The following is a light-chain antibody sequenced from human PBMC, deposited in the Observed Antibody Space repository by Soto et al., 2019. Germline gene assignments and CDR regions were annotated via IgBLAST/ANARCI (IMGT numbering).Light chain of an antibody. CDR3: EQFNFT. CDR2: DAS. Sequence: AIQLTQSPSSLSASVGDRVTITCRASQGISSALAWYQHKPGKAPKLLVYDASILQSGGPSRFSGSGSGTEFTLTISSMQPEDYATYYSEQFNFTFGPGTKVDIK. CDR1: QGISSA. V-gene: IGKV1-13*02. J-gene: IGKJ3*01.